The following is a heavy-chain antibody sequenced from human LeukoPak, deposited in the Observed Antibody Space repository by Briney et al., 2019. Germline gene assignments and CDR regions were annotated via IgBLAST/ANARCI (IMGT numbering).Heavy chain of an antibody. J-gene: IGHJ4*02. V-gene: IGHV3-9*01. CDR2: ISWNSGSI. Sequence: PGRSLRLSCAASGFTFDDYAMHWVRQAPGKGLEWVSGISWNSGSIGYADSVKGRFTISRDNAKNSLYLQMNSLRAEDTALYYCAKDRRGYYGSGSSDYWGQGTLVTVSS. CDR3: AKDRRGYYGSGSSDY. D-gene: IGHD3-10*01. CDR1: GFTFDDYA.